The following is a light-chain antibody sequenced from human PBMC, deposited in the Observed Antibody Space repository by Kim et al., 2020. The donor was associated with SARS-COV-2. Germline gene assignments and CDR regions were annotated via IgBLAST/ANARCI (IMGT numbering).Light chain of an antibody. CDR2: YDT. CDR3: QVWDSSRDHRGYV. CDR1: KIGSKS. V-gene: IGLV3-21*04. J-gene: IGLJ1*01. Sequence: GEHARITCGGNKIGSKSVPWYQQKPGQAPALVIDYDTDRPSGIPERFSGSNSGNTATLTISRVEAGDEADYYCQVWDSSRDHRGYVFGTGTKVTVL.